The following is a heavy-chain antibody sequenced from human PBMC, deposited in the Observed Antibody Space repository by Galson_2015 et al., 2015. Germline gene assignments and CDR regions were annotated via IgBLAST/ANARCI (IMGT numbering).Heavy chain of an antibody. D-gene: IGHD6-19*01. J-gene: IGHJ4*02. V-gene: IGHV3-48*02. Sequence: SCAASGFTFSSYSMNWVRQAPGKGLEWVSYISSSSNTIYYADSVKGRFTISRDNAKNSLYLQMNSLRDEDTAVYYCARYGVAGTGFDYWGQGTLVTVSS. CDR1: GFTFSSYS. CDR3: ARYGVAGTGFDY. CDR2: ISSSSNTI.